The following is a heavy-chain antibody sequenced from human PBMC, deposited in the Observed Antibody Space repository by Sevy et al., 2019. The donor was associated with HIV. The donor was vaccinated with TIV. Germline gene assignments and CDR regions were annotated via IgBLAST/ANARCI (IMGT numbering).Heavy chain of an antibody. V-gene: IGHV3-30*18. Sequence: GGSLRLSCAASGFTFGTYGMHWVRQAPGKGLEWVAVISYDGFKTYYADSMKGRFTISRDNSKNTLYLQMNSLRVEDTALYFCAKDGGWYNYAPSDYWGLGTLVTVSS. J-gene: IGHJ4*02. CDR1: GFTFGTYG. D-gene: IGHD1-1*01. CDR2: ISYDGFKT. CDR3: AKDGGWYNYAPSDY.